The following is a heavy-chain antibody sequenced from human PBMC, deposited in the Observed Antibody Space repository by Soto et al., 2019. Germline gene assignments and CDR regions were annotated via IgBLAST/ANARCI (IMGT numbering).Heavy chain of an antibody. CDR1: GGTFSSYA. CDR2: IIPIFGTA. V-gene: IGHV1-69*06. D-gene: IGHD1-20*01. CDR3: ARGGPPNITGTTRYFQH. J-gene: IGHJ1*01. Sequence: VASVKVSCKASGGTFSSYAISWVRQAPGQGLEWMGGIIPIFGTANYAQKFQGRVTITADKSTSTAYMELSSLRSEDTAVYYCARGGPPNITGTTRYFQHWGQGTLVTVSS.